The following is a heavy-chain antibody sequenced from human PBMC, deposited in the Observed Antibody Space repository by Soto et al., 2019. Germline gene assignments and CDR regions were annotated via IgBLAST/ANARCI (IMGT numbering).Heavy chain of an antibody. V-gene: IGHV3-33*01. CDR1: GFTFSSYG. CDR3: AREYYYDSSGYYYAGY. J-gene: IGHJ4*02. Sequence: QVQLVESGGGVVQPGRSLRLSCAASGFTFSSYGMHWVRQAPGKGLEWLAVIWYDGSNKYYADSVKGRFTISRDNSKNTLYLQMNSLRAEDTAVYYCAREYYYDSSGYYYAGYWGQGTLVTVSS. D-gene: IGHD3-22*01. CDR2: IWYDGSNK.